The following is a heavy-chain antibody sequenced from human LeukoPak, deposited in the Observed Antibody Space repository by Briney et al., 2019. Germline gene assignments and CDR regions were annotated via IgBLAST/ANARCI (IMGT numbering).Heavy chain of an antibody. Sequence: PGGSLRLSCVATGFTFSDYHMIWLRHAPGKGLEWLSYLTDSSGFTNYADSVKGRFTISRDNAKNSLYLQMNSLRADDTAVYYCARDLAADKRAMDVWGQGTTVTVSS. CDR3: ARDLAADKRAMDV. V-gene: IGHV3-11*05. J-gene: IGHJ6*02. D-gene: IGHD6-13*01. CDR2: LTDSSGFT. CDR1: GFTFSDYH.